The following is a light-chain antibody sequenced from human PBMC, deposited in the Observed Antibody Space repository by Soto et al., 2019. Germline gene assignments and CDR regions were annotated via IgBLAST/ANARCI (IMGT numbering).Light chain of an antibody. J-gene: IGKJ1*01. CDR2: AAS. CDR3: QQYHHWWT. CDR1: QGISNY. V-gene: IGKV1-27*01. Sequence: DIQMTQSPSSLSASVGGRVTITCRASQGISNYLAWYQQKPGKVPKLLIYAASTLQSGVPSRFSGSGSGTDFTLTISTLQSEDFALYYCQQYHHWWTFGPGTKVDIK.